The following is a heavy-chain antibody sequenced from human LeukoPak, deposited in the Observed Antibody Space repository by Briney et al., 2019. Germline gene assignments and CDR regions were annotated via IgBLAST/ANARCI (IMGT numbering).Heavy chain of an antibody. CDR3: ARGRRSSGYSSPDY. D-gene: IGHD3-22*01. J-gene: IGHJ4*02. CDR1: GFTFSNYS. CDR2: ISSSSSYI. Sequence: GGSLRLSCAASGFTFSNYSMNWVRQAPGKGLEWVPSISSSSSYIYYADSVKGRFTISRDHAKNSLFLQMNSLRAEDTAVYYCARGRRSSGYSSPDYWGQGTLVTVSS. V-gene: IGHV3-21*01.